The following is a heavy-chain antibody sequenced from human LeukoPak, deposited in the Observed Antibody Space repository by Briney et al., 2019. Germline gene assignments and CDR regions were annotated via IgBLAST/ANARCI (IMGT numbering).Heavy chain of an antibody. V-gene: IGHV3-23*01. D-gene: IGHD3-22*01. CDR2: ISPSGDRT. Sequence: GGSLRLSCAASGFPFSSYAMSWVRQAPGKGLEWVSFISPSGDRTSNADSVEGRFTISRDNTRNTLYLQMNSLRDEDTGVYYCAIMHGYYDGSGFWVQWGQGTLVTVSS. CDR3: AIMHGYYDGSGFWVQ. J-gene: IGHJ4*02. CDR1: GFPFSSYA.